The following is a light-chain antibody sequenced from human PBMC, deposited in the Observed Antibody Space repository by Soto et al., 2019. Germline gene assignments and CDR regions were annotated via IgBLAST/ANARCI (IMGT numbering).Light chain of an antibody. CDR2: GVS. V-gene: IGKV3-20*01. CDR3: QLYGTSRA. J-gene: IGKJ1*01. Sequence: EPVWTQSPGTLSLSPGERATLSCRASQSLGSDYLAWYQQKPGQAPRLLIYGVSSRATDIPDRFSGSGSGTDFTLTISRLEQEDFAMYYCQLYGTSRAFGQGTKV. CDR1: QSLGSDY.